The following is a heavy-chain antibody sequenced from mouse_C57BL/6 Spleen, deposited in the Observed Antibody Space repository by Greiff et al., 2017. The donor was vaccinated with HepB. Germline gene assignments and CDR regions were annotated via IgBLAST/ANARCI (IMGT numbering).Heavy chain of an antibody. D-gene: IGHD2-3*01. V-gene: IGHV1-80*01. J-gene: IGHJ4*01. CDR3: ARWGLLFYYYAMDY. CDR2: IYPGDGDT. CDR1: GYAFSSYW. Sequence: QVQLKQSGAELVKPGASVKISCKASGYAFSSYWMNWVKQRPGKGLEWIGQIYPGDGDTNYNGKFKGKATLTADKSSSTAYMQLSSLTSEDSAVYFCARWGLLFYYYAMDYWGQGTSVTVSS.